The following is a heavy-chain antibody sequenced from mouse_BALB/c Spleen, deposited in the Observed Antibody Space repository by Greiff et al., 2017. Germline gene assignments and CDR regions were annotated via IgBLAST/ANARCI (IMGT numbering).Heavy chain of an antibody. J-gene: IGHJ4*01. CDR3: TRGDGIDAMDY. V-gene: IGHV1-15*01. CDR2: IDPETGGT. D-gene: IGHD1-1*01. Sequence: VKLQESGAELVRPGASVTLSCKASGYTFTDYEMHWVKQTPVHGLEWIGAIDPETGGTAYNQKFKGKATLTADKSSSTAYMELRSLTSEDSAVYYCTRGDGIDAMDYWGQGTSVTVSS. CDR1: GYTFTDYE.